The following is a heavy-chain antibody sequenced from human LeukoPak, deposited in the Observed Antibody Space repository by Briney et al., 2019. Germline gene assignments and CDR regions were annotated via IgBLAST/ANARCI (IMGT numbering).Heavy chain of an antibody. V-gene: IGHV3-30*02. Sequence: PGGSLRLSCAASGFTFSSYGMHWVRQAPGKGLDWVAFIRYDGSNKYYADSVKGRFTISRDNSKNTLYLQMNSLRAEDTAVYYCAKTVWGSYRQDYWGQGTLVTVSS. CDR1: GFTFSSYG. CDR2: IRYDGSNK. CDR3: AKTVWGSYRQDY. D-gene: IGHD3-16*02. J-gene: IGHJ4*02.